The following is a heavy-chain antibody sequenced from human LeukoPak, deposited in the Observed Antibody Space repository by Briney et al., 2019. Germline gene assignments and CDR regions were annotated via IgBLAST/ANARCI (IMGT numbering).Heavy chain of an antibody. CDR2: INHSGST. Sequence: SETLSLTCAVYGGSFSGYYWSWIRQLPGKGLEWIGEINHSGSTNYNPSLKSRVTISVDTSKNQFSLKLSSVTAADTAVYYCARGFVGANYFDYWGQGTLVTVSS. CDR3: ARGFVGANYFDY. V-gene: IGHV4-34*01. D-gene: IGHD1-26*01. J-gene: IGHJ4*02. CDR1: GGSFSGYY.